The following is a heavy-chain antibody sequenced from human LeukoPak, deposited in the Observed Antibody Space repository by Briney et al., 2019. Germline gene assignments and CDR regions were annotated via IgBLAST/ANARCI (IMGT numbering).Heavy chain of an antibody. CDR2: INHSGST. Sequence: PSETLSLTCAVYGGSFSGYYWSWIRQPPGKGLERIGEINHSGSTNYNPSLKSRVTISVDTSKNQFSLKLSSVTAADTAVYYCARVWVTRDAFDIWGQGTMVTVSS. CDR1: GGSFSGYY. J-gene: IGHJ3*02. D-gene: IGHD4-23*01. CDR3: ARVWVTRDAFDI. V-gene: IGHV4-34*01.